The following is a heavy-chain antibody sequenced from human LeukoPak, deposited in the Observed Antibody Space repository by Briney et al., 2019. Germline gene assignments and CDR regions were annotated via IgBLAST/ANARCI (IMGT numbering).Heavy chain of an antibody. CDR3: ARDHNWGPDY. V-gene: IGHV1-2*02. CDR2: INANTGVT. CDR1: GFTFTGHY. J-gene: IGHJ4*02. D-gene: IGHD7-27*01. Sequence: ASVKVSCRTSGFTFTGHYMHWLRQAPGQGLEWMGWINANTGVTHYAVKFQGRVTITRDTSISTVYMDLSSLQSDDTAVYYCARDHNWGPDYWGQGTLVLVSS.